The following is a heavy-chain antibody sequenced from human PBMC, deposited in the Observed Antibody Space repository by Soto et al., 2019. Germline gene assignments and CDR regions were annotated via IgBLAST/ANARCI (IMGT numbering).Heavy chain of an antibody. CDR1: GFTFTSHS. V-gene: IGHV3-7*01. D-gene: IGHD2-2*01. J-gene: IGHJ4*02. CDR2: INQDESEK. Sequence: AGGSLRLSCAASGFTFTSHSMNWVRQAPGKGLEWVANINQDESEKYFMDSVTGRFAISRDNAKNSLYLQMNSLRAEDTAVYYCARDCSSGDCPPHTSDDWGPGTPVTVSS. CDR3: ARDCSSGDCPPHTSDD.